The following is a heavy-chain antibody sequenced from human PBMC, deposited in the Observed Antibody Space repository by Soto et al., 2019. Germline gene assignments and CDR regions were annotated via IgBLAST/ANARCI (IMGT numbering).Heavy chain of an antibody. CDR2: IYYSGST. CDR1: GGSISSYY. D-gene: IGHD6-6*01. CDR3: ARHGFGAALDY. Sequence: SETLSLTCTVSGGSISSYYWSWIRQPPGKGLEWIGYIYYSGSTNYNPSLKSRVTISVDTSKNQFSLKLSSVTAADTAVYYCARHGFGAALDYWGQGTLVTVSS. V-gene: IGHV4-59*08. J-gene: IGHJ4*02.